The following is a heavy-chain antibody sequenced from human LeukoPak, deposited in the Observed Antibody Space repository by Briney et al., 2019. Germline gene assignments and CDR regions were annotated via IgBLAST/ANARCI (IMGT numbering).Heavy chain of an antibody. CDR1: GYTFTNYP. Sequence: ASVKVSCKASGYTFTNYPMNWVRQAPGQGLEWMGWINTNTGNPTYAQGFTERFVFSWDTSVTTAYLQINSLKPEGTAVYFCARDTYCTGGRCYSRVGYWGQGTVVTVSS. D-gene: IGHD2-15*01. J-gene: IGHJ4*02. CDR2: INTNTGNP. CDR3: ARDTYCTGGRCYSRVGY. V-gene: IGHV7-4-1*02.